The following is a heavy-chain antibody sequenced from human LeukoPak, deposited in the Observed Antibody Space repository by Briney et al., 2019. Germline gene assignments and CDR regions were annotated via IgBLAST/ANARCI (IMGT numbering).Heavy chain of an antibody. V-gene: IGHV4-34*01. CDR2: INHSGST. CDR3: ARDHELR. Sequence: PSETLSLTCAVYGGSFSGYYWSWIRQPPGKGLEWIGEINHSGSTNYNPSLKSRVTISVDTSKNQFSLKLSSVTAADTAVYYCARDHELRRGQGTLVTVSS. J-gene: IGHJ4*02. D-gene: IGHD3-10*01. CDR1: GGSFSGYY.